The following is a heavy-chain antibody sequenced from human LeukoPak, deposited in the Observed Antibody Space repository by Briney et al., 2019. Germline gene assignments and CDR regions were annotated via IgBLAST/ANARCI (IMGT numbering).Heavy chain of an antibody. Sequence: KPSETLSLTCTVSGGSISSYYWSWIRQPAGKGLEWIGRIYTSGSTNYNPSLKRRVTISLDTSKSQFSLKLSSVTAADTPVYYCAREQSDTAMSRGLDYWGQGTLVTVSS. V-gene: IGHV4-4*07. CDR2: IYTSGST. J-gene: IGHJ4*02. CDR1: GGSISSYY. D-gene: IGHD5-18*01. CDR3: AREQSDTAMSRGLDY.